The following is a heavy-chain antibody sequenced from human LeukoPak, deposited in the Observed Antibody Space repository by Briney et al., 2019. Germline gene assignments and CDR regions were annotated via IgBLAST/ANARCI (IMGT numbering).Heavy chain of an antibody. J-gene: IGHJ4*02. Sequence: AGGSLRLSCAASGFTFSSYAMHWVRQAPGKGLEWVAVISYDGSNKYYADSVMGRFTISRDNSKNTLYLQMNSLRAEDTAVYYCAKAGAVVVPAAAFDYWGQGTLVTVSS. D-gene: IGHD2-2*01. CDR3: AKAGAVVVPAAAFDY. V-gene: IGHV3-30-3*01. CDR2: ISYDGSNK. CDR1: GFTFSSYA.